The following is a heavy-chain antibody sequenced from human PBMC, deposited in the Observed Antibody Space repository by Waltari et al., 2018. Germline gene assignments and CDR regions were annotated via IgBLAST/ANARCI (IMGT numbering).Heavy chain of an antibody. Sequence: QVQLQESGPGLVKPSETLSLTCTVSGGSISSYYWSWIRQPPGKGLEWIGYIYYSVSTNYNPSLKSRVTISVDTSKNQFSLKLSSVTAADTAVYYCARLLRYCTNGVCYSSPPGFDYWGQGTLVTVSS. D-gene: IGHD2-8*01. CDR1: GGSISSYY. CDR2: IYYSVST. V-gene: IGHV4-59*01. CDR3: ARLLRYCTNGVCYSSPPGFDY. J-gene: IGHJ4*02.